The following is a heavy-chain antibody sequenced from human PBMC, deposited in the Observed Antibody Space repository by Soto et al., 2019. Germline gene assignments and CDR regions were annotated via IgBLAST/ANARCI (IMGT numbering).Heavy chain of an antibody. CDR1: GLRVSSFA. CDR3: AKITRS. D-gene: IGHD3-16*01. J-gene: IGHJ4*02. Sequence: EVQLLESGGGLVQPGGSLRLSCAASGLRVSSFAMTWVRQAPGKGLEWISSVNGDGTATYYANSVKGRFTISRDTSKNSRFLHMDSLRAEDTGVYYCAKITRSWGQGTLVTVSS. CDR2: VNGDGTAT. V-gene: IGHV3-23*01.